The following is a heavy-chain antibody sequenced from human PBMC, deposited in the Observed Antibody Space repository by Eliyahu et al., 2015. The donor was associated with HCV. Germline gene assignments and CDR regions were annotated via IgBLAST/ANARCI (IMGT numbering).Heavy chain of an antibody. Sequence: QVQLQESGPGLVKPSETLSLTCXXSGGXXXXYYWSWTRQPPGKGLEWIGXIHYSGSTNYNPSLKSRVTISVDTSKNELSLKLSSVTAADTAVYYCASGGGGIAVSGTGGWFDPWGQGTLVTVSS. CDR1: GGXXXXYY. J-gene: IGHJ5*02. D-gene: IGHD6-19*01. CDR3: ASGGGGIAVSGTGGWFDP. V-gene: IGHV4-59*01. CDR2: IHYSGST.